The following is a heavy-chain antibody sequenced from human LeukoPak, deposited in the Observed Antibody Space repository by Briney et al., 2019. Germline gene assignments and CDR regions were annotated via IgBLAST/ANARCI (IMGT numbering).Heavy chain of an antibody. CDR2: IRYDGSNK. V-gene: IGHV3-30*02. D-gene: IGHD3-3*01. Sequence: GGSLRLSCAASGFTFSSYGMHWVRQAPGKGLEWVAFIRYDGSNKYYADSVKGRFTISRDNSKNTLYLQMNSLRAEDTAVYYCAKSPRFWSGQRETPYYFDDWGQGTLVTVSS. J-gene: IGHJ4*02. CDR3: AKSPRFWSGQRETPYYFDD. CDR1: GFTFSSYG.